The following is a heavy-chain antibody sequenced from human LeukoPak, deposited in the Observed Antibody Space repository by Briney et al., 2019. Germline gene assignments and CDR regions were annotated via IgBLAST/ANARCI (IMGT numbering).Heavy chain of an antibody. CDR2: IYYSGST. J-gene: IGHJ4*02. V-gene: IGHV4-39*07. D-gene: IGHD2-15*01. CDR1: GGSISSSSYY. Sequence: PSETLSLTCTVSGGSISSSSYYWGWIRQPPGKGPEWIGSIYYSGSTYYNPSLKSRVTISVDTSKNQFSLKLSSVTAADTAVYYCARGRRVAVYYFDYWGQGTLVTVSS. CDR3: ARGRRVAVYYFDY.